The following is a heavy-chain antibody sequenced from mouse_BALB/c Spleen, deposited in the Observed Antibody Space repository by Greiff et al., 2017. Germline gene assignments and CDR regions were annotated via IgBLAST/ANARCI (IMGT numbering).Heavy chain of an antibody. CDR2: IYPGSGST. J-gene: IGHJ4*01. Sequence: LQQSGPQLVRPGASVKISCKASGYSFTSYWMHWVKQRPGQGLEWIGNIYPGSGSTNYDEKFKSKATLTVDTSSSTAYMQLSSLTSEDSAVYYCTRFYDYDEGAGMDYWGQGTSVTVSS. CDR3: TRFYDYDEGAGMDY. V-gene: IGHV1S22*01. CDR1: GYSFTSYW. D-gene: IGHD2-4*01.